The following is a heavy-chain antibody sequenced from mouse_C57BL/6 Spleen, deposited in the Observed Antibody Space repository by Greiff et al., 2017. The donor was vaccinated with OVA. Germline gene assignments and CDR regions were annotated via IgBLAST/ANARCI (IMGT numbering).Heavy chain of an antibody. J-gene: IGHJ2*01. Sequence: VQLQQSGAELVRPGTSVKVSCKASGYAFTNYLIEWVKQRPGPGLEWIGVINPGSGGTNYNEKFKGKATLTADKSSSTAYMQLSSLTSEDSAVYFCARGGATNYFDYWGQGTTLTVSS. V-gene: IGHV1-54*01. D-gene: IGHD1-1*01. CDR1: GYAFTNYL. CDR2: INPGSGGT. CDR3: ARGGATNYFDY.